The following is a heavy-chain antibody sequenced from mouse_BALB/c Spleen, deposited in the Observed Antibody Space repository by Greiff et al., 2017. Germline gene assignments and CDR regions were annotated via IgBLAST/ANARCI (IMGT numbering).Heavy chain of an antibody. D-gene: IGHD1-1*01. CDR1: GFAFSSYD. CDR2: ISSGGGST. V-gene: IGHV5-12-1*01. CDR3: ARQNYYGSSYWYCDV. J-gene: IGHJ1*01. Sequence: EVQRVESGGGLVKPGGSLKLSCAASGFAFSSYDMSWVRQTPEKRLEWVAYISSGGGSTYYPDTVKGRFTISRANAKNTLYLQMSSLKSEDTDMYYCARQNYYGSSYWYCDVWGAGTTVTVSS.